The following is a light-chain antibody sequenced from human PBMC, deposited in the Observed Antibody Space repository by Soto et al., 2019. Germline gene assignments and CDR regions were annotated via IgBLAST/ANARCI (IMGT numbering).Light chain of an antibody. CDR1: QSVSSL. Sequence: IVLTQSPATLSVSPGERATLSCRASQSVSSLLAWYQQKPRQAPRLLIYDTSTRATGIPARFSGSVSGTDFTLTISSLQSEDFAIYYCQQYNIWPYTFGQGTKVDIK. J-gene: IGKJ2*01. V-gene: IGKV3-15*01. CDR2: DTS. CDR3: QQYNIWPYT.